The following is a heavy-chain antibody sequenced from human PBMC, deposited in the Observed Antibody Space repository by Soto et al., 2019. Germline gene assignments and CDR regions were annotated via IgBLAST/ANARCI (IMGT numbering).Heavy chain of an antibody. CDR2: VSYGGRT. D-gene: IGHD5-12*01. CDR1: GGYISDHH. V-gene: IGHV4-59*11. Sequence: SETLSLTCGVSGGYISDHHWSWIRQPQGKGLEWIGYVSYGGRTYSNPSLKTRVTMSVDTSKNQFSLNLSSVTAADTAVYYCARGVVATGLYLDYWGQGTLVTVS. CDR3: ARGVVATGLYLDY. J-gene: IGHJ4*02.